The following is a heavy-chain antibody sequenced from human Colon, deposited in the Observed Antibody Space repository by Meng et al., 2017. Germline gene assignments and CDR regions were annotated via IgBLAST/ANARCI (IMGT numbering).Heavy chain of an antibody. V-gene: IGHV4-31*03. J-gene: IGHJ4*02. CDR2: MSDSGTT. CDR1: VRSIKSGGYH. D-gene: IGHD4-17*01. Sequence: QVHLHESGPGLVRPSDDLSLVCTVSVRSIKSGGYHWSCVRQHPGKGLVYIGFMSDSGTTDYNPSLRSRVSISEIGSSKNQFSLTLRSVTAADTATYFCARDTLYGTDYWGQGVLVTVSS. CDR3: ARDTLYGTDY.